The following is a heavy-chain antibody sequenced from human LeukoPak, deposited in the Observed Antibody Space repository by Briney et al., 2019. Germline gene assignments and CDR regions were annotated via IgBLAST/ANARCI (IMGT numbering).Heavy chain of an antibody. V-gene: IGHV3-23*01. CDR3: AKSIDWEWRTPLDY. CDR2: LSSAGVTA. Sequence: GGSLRLSCAASGFTFSRHGMSWVRQAPGKGLEWVASLSSAGVTAYHADSVRGPFTISRDNSTTTLSLHSRSPTAEDTAVYYCAKSIDWEWRTPLDYWGQGTLVTVSS. D-gene: IGHD3-3*01. J-gene: IGHJ4*02. CDR1: GFTFSRHG.